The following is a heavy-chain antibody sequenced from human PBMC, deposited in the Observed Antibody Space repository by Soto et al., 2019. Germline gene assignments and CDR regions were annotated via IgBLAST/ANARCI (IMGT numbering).Heavy chain of an antibody. V-gene: IGHV4-59*01. Sequence: SETLSLTCTVSGGSISSYYWRWIRQPPGKRLEWIGHIYYSGSTNYNPSLKSRVTISVDTSKNQFSLKLSSVTAADTAVYYCARARRDITMVRGVGGGYYYYGMDVWGQGTTVT. CDR2: IYYSGST. D-gene: IGHD3-10*01. J-gene: IGHJ6*02. CDR1: GGSISSYY. CDR3: ARARRDITMVRGVGGGYYYYGMDV.